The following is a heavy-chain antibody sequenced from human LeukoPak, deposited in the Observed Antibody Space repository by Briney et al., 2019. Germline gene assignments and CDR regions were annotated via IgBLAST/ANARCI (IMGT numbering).Heavy chain of an antibody. CDR1: GFTFSSYG. J-gene: IGHJ3*02. V-gene: IGHV3-30*03. CDR3: ARDYLMGGTTGKAFDI. Sequence: GRSLRLSCAASGFTFSSYGMHWVRQAPGKGLEWVAVISYDGSNKYYADSVKGRFTISRDNSKNTLYLQMNSLRAEDTAVYYCARDYLMGGTTGKAFDIWGQGTMVTISS. D-gene: IGHD1-26*01. CDR2: ISYDGSNK.